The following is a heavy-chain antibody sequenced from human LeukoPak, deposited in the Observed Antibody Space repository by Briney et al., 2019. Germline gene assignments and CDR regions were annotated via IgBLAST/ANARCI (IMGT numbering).Heavy chain of an antibody. J-gene: IGHJ4*02. D-gene: IGHD6-13*01. CDR1: GFTFSSQW. CDR3: AKGSSSSWFLSPDY. Sequence: GGSLRLSCAASGFTFSSQWMSWVRQAPGKGLEWVANVNQGGTEKYYVDSVKGRFTISRDNAENSLYLQMNSLRAEDMALYYCAKGSSSSWFLSPDYWGQGTLVTVSS. V-gene: IGHV3-7*03. CDR2: VNQGGTEK.